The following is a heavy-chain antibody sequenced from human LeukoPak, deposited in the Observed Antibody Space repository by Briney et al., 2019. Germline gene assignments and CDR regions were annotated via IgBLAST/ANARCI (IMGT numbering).Heavy chain of an antibody. CDR1: GFTFSNYE. CDR3: VRDFGD. Sequence: GGSLRLSCAASGFTFSNYEMIWVRQAPGKGLEWVSSISSNSSNIYYADSVKGRFTISRDNAKNSVFLQMNGLRAEDAAVYYCVRDFGDWGQGTLVTVSS. D-gene: IGHD3-3*01. V-gene: IGHV3-21*01. CDR2: ISSNSSNI. J-gene: IGHJ4*02.